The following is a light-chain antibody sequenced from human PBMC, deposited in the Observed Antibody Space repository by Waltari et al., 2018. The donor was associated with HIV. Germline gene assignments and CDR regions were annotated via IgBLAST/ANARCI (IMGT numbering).Light chain of an antibody. Sequence: QSVLTPPPSASGTPGQRVTISCSGSRSNLGSNYVYWYQQLPGTAPKLLIYRNNQRPSGVPDRFSGSKSGTSASLAISGLRSEDEADYYCAAWDDSLSGAVFGGGTQLTVL. CDR3: AAWDDSLSGAV. J-gene: IGLJ7*01. V-gene: IGLV1-47*01. CDR1: RSNLGSNY. CDR2: RNN.